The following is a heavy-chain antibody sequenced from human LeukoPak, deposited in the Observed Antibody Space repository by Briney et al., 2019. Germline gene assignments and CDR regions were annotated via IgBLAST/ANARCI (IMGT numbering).Heavy chain of an antibody. CDR1: GYTFTGYY. Sequence: ASVKVSCKASGYTFTGYYMHWVRQAPGQGLEWMGWINPNSGGTNYAQKFQGRVTMTRDTSISTAYMELSRLRSDDTAVYYCAGVQEPYYYDSSGYWGVPDSGGLRHDAFDIWGQGTMVTVSS. D-gene: IGHD3-22*01. CDR3: AGVQEPYYYDSSGYWGVPDSGGLRHDAFDI. V-gene: IGHV1-2*02. CDR2: INPNSGGT. J-gene: IGHJ3*02.